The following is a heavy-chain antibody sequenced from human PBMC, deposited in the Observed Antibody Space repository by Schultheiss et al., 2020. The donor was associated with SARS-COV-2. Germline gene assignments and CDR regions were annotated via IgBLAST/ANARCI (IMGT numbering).Heavy chain of an antibody. V-gene: IGHV3-48*03. J-gene: IGHJ5*02. Sequence: GESLKISCAASGFTFSSYEMNWVRQAPGKGLEWVSAISGDGGSTYYADSVKGRFTISRDNAKNSLYLQMNSLRAEDTAVYYCARDGGEAVAGPTDWFDPWGQGTLVTVSS. CDR2: ISGDGGST. CDR3: ARDGGEAVAGPTDWFDP. D-gene: IGHD6-19*01. CDR1: GFTFSSYE.